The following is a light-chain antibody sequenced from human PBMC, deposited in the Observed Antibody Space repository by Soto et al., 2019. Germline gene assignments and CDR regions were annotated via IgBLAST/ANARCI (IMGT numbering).Light chain of an antibody. CDR1: SSDVGGYNF. CDR3: CSYAGTYTLWV. CDR2: DVS. J-gene: IGLJ3*02. V-gene: IGLV2-11*01. Sequence: QSALTQPRSVSGSPGQSVTISCTGTSSDVGGYNFVSWYQQYPGKAPKLIIYDVSKRPSGVPDRFSGSKSGNTASLTISGLQAEDEADYHCCSYAGTYTLWVFGGGTKLTVL.